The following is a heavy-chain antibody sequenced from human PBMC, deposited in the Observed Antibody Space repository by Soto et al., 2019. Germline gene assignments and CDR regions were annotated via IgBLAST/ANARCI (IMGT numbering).Heavy chain of an antibody. V-gene: IGHV4-59*01. CDR3: ARASYSSGWYGYWFDP. J-gene: IGHJ5*02. D-gene: IGHD6-19*01. Sequence: SETLSLTCTVSGGSIGSYYWSWIRQPPGKGLEWIGYIYYSGNTNYNPSLKSRVTISVDTSKNQFSLKLTSVTAADTAVYYCARASYSSGWYGYWFDPWGQGTPVTVSS. CDR2: IYYSGNT. CDR1: GGSIGSYY.